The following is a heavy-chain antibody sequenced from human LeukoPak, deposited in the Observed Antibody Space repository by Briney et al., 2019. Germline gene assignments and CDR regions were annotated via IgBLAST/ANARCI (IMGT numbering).Heavy chain of an antibody. CDR3: ARAESYYDFWSGSYGSTWFDP. D-gene: IGHD3-3*01. CDR1: GGSFSGYY. Sequence: SETLSLTCAVYGGSFSGYYWSWIRQPPGKGLEWIGEINHSGSTNYNPSLKSRVTISVDTSKNQFSLKLSSVTAADTAVYYCARAESYYDFWSGSYGSTWFDPWGQGTLVTVSS. CDR2: INHSGST. J-gene: IGHJ5*02. V-gene: IGHV4-34*01.